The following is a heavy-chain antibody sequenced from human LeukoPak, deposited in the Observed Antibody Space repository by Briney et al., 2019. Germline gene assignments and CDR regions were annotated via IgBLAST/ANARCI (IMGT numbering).Heavy chain of an antibody. D-gene: IGHD3-22*01. CDR3: AKNRASSGYSAMDV. CDR2: ISGSGGST. J-gene: IGHJ6*03. CDR1: GFTLSSYA. V-gene: IGHV3-23*01. Sequence: PGGSLRLSCAASGFTLSSYAMSWVRQAPGKGLEWVSGISGSGGSTYYADSAKGRFTISRDNYKNTLYLQMNSLRAEDTAVYYCAKNRASSGYSAMDVWGKGTTVIVSS.